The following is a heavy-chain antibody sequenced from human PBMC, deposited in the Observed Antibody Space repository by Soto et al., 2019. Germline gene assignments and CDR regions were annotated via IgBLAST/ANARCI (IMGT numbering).Heavy chain of an antibody. J-gene: IGHJ4*02. CDR2: IYYSGST. CDR1: GGSISSGDYY. Sequence: SETLSLTCTVSGGSISSGDYYWNWIRQPPGKGLEWIGYIYYSGSTYYNPFLKSRVTISVDTSKNQFSLKLSSVTAADTAVYYCARDNGGAYDPVEWGQGTLVTVSS. V-gene: IGHV4-30-4*01. CDR3: ARDNGGAYDPVE. D-gene: IGHD3-22*01.